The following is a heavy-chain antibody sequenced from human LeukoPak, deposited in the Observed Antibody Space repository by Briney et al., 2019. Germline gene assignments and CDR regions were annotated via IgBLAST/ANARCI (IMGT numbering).Heavy chain of an antibody. CDR1: GYTFTSYG. J-gene: IGHJ3*02. Sequence: ASVKVSCEASGYTFTSYGISWVRQAPGQGLEWMGWISAYNGNTNYAQKLQGRVTMTTDTSTSTAYMELRSLRSDDTAVYYCARCRGVLLWFGELTAVDAFDIWGQGTMVTVSS. V-gene: IGHV1-18*01. CDR3: ARCRGVLLWFGELTAVDAFDI. D-gene: IGHD3-10*01. CDR2: ISAYNGNT.